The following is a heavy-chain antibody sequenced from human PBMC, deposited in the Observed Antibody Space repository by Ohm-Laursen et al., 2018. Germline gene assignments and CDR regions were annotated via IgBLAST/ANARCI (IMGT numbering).Heavy chain of an antibody. D-gene: IGHD2-21*02. CDR1: GGSISSDY. CDR2: IYTSGST. Sequence: SDTLSLTCTVSGGSISSDYWSWIRQPAGKGLEWIGHIYTSGSTNYNPSLKSRVTMSVDTSKNQFPLKLSSVTAADTAVYYCARCGGDCLSPLNWFDPWGQGTLVTVSS. J-gene: IGHJ5*02. CDR3: ARCGGDCLSPLNWFDP. V-gene: IGHV4-4*07.